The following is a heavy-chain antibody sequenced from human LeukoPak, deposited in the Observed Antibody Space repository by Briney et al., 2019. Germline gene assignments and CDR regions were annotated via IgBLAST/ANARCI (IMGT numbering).Heavy chain of an antibody. CDR1: GGSITSSFY. CDR3: ARLGSSGSDWFDP. CDR2: IYNSGGT. V-gene: IGHV4-59*12. J-gene: IGHJ5*02. D-gene: IGHD6-19*01. Sequence: SETLSLTCTVSGGSITSSFYWSWIRPSPGKGLEWIGYIYNSGGTKYNPSLKSRVTISVDTSKNQFSLKLSSVTAADTAVYYCARLGSSGSDWFDPWGQGTLVTVSS.